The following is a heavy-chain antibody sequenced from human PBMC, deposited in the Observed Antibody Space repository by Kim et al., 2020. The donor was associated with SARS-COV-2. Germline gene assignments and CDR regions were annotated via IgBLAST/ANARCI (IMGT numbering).Heavy chain of an antibody. CDR3: ARESTYYDILSNAFDI. CDR1: GFTFSSYG. V-gene: IGHV3-33*01. CDR2: IWYDGSNK. D-gene: IGHD3-9*01. Sequence: GGSLRLSCAASGFTFSSYGMHWVRQAPGKGLEWVAVIWYDGSNKYYADSVKGRFTISRDNSKNTLYLQMNSLRAEDTAVYYCARESTYYDILSNAFDIWGQGTMVTVSS. J-gene: IGHJ3*02.